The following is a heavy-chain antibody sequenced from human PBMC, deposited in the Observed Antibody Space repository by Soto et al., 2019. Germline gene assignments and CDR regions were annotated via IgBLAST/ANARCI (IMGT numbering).Heavy chain of an antibody. V-gene: IGHV3-30-3*01. Sequence: LRLSCAASGFTFSSYAMHWVRQAPGKGLEWVAVISYDGSNKYYADSVKGRFTISRDNSKNTLYLQMNSLRAEDTAVYYCAREAAPQYYYDSSGEVDNHFDYWGQGTLVTVSS. CDR2: ISYDGSNK. D-gene: IGHD3-22*01. J-gene: IGHJ4*02. CDR1: GFTFSSYA. CDR3: AREAAPQYYYDSSGEVDNHFDY.